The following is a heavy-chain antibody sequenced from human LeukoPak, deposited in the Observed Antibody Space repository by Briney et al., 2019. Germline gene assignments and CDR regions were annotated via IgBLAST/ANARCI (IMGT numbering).Heavy chain of an antibody. CDR1: GYTLTELS. CDR3: ATDTYYYDSSGYTAVHDY. D-gene: IGHD3-22*01. Sequence: ASVKVSCKVSGYTLTELSMHWVRQAPGKGPGWMGGFDPEDGETIYAQKFQGRVTMTEDTSTDTAYMELSSLRSEDTAVYYCATDTYYYDSSGYTAVHDYWGQGTLVTVSS. CDR2: FDPEDGET. V-gene: IGHV1-24*01. J-gene: IGHJ4*02.